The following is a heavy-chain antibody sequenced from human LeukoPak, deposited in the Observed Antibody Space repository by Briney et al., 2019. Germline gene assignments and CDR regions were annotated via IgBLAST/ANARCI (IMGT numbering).Heavy chain of an antibody. CDR1: GYTFTGYY. V-gene: IGHV1-2*02. D-gene: IGHD6-19*01. Sequence: ASVKVSCKASGYTFTGYYMHWVRQAPGQGLEWMGWINPNSGGTNYAQKLQGRVTMTTDTSTSTAYMELRSLRSDDTAVYYCARDDGIAVAGGDYWGQGTLVTVSS. CDR3: ARDDGIAVAGGDY. J-gene: IGHJ4*02. CDR2: INPNSGGT.